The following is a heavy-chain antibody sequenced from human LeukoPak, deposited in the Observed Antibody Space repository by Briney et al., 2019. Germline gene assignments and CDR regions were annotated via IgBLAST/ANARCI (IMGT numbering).Heavy chain of an antibody. D-gene: IGHD3-22*01. CDR3: AKGFESSRYSIDY. J-gene: IGHJ4*02. Sequence: GGSLRLSCAASGFTFSSYSMTWVRQAPGKGLEWVSGISGSGDSTYYADSVKGRFTISRDNAKSTLYVQMNSLTVDDTAVYYCAKGFESSRYSIDYWGQGTLVTVSS. CDR1: GFTFSSYS. V-gene: IGHV3-23*01. CDR2: ISGSGDST.